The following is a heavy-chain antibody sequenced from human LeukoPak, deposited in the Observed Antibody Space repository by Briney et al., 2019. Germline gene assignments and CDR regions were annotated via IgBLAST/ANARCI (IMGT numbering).Heavy chain of an antibody. V-gene: IGHV3-7*01. Sequence: PGGSLRLSCASSGVSLSSFWMTWVRQGPGKGLEWVANINEAGSVQHYMDSVKGRFTISRDNAKNSLYLQMNSLRAEDTAVYYCASKGVSSYYYYYYMDVWGKGTTVTVSS. J-gene: IGHJ6*03. D-gene: IGHD3-16*01. CDR3: ASKGVSSYYYYYYMDV. CDR1: GVSLSSFW. CDR2: INEAGSVQ.